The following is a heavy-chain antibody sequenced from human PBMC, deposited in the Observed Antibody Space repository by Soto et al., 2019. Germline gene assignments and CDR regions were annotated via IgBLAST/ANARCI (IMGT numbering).Heavy chain of an antibody. CDR1: GSISTYY. V-gene: IGHV4-59*01. CDR3: ARSGYDYGSGPGPSADY. CDR2: ISYSGTT. Sequence: SETLSLTCNVSGSISTYYLMWIRQPPGKGLEWIGYISYSGTTNYSPSLENRVTISIDTSKKQLSLKLSSVTTADTAVYYCARSGYDYGSGPGPSADYWGRGTLVTVAS. J-gene: IGHJ4*02. D-gene: IGHD3-3*01.